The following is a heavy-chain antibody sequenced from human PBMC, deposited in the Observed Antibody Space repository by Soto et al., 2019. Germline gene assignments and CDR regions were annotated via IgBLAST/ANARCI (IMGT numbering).Heavy chain of an antibody. CDR1: GFTFGTYA. J-gene: IGHJ4*02. CDR3: AKETVYDYIWGTYRH. D-gene: IGHD3-16*02. Sequence: GGSLRLSCAASGFTFGTYAMSWVRQTPGKGLEWVSTISGSAASTYYADSVKGRFTISRDNSKSTLYLQMNSLRAEDTAVYYCAKETVYDYIWGTYRHWGQGTLVTVSS. CDR2: ISGSAAST. V-gene: IGHV3-23*01.